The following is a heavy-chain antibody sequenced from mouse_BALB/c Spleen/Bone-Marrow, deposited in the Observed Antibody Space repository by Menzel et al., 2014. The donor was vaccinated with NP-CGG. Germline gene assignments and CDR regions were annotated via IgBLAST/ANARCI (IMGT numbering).Heavy chain of an antibody. V-gene: IGHV14-3*02. CDR2: IDPANGNT. J-gene: IGHJ3*01. D-gene: IGHD2-9*01. Sequence: DVQLVESGAELVKPGASVKLSCTASGFNIKDTYMHWVKQRPEQGLEWIGRIDPANGNTKYDPKFQGKATITADTSSNTAYLQLSSLPSEDTAVYYCTTYYGSRFTYWGQGTLVTVSA. CDR1: GFNIKDTY. CDR3: TTYYGSRFTY.